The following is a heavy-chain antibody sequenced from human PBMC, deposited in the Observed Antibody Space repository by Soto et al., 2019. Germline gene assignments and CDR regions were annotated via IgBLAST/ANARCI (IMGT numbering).Heavy chain of an antibody. Sequence: ASVKVSCKASGYTFSNYGISWVRQGPGQGLEWMGWISGYNGNTHYEEKVQDRIKMTTDTSTSTTYMELRSLRSDDTAVYFCARDPGFGFGYSYAFAMDVWGQGTTVTVSS. CDR3: ARDPGFGFGYSYAFAMDV. CDR2: ISGYNGNT. D-gene: IGHD5-18*01. J-gene: IGHJ6*02. V-gene: IGHV1-18*01. CDR1: GYTFSNYG.